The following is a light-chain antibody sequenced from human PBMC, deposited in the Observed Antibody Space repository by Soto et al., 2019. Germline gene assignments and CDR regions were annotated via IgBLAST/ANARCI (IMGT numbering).Light chain of an antibody. V-gene: IGLV2-11*01. J-gene: IGLJ1*01. CDR2: DVT. CDR1: SSDVGSFNY. CDR3: CSYAGSPYV. Sequence: SVLTQPRSVSGSPGQSVAISCTGTSSDVGSFNYVSWYQQHPDKAPKLMIYDVTKRPSGVPDRFSGSKSGNTASLTISGLQAEDEADYYCCSYAGSPYVFGTGTKVT.